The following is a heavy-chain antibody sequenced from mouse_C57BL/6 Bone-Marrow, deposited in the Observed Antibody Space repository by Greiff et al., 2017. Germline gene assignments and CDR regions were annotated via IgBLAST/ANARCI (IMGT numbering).Heavy chain of an antibody. Sequence: EVKLMESGGDLVKPGGSLKLSCAASGFTFSSYGMSWVRQTPDKRLEWVATISSGGSYTYYPDSVKGRFTISRDNAKNTLYLQMSSLKSEDTAMYYCARHPPLLLFAYWGQGTLVTVSA. V-gene: IGHV5-6*01. CDR3: ARHPPLLLFAY. CDR1: GFTFSSYG. CDR2: ISSGGSYT. D-gene: IGHD2-3*01. J-gene: IGHJ3*01.